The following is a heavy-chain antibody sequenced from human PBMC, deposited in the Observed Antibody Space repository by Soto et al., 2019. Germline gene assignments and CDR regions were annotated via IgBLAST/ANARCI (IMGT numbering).Heavy chain of an antibody. CDR3: ASDCDRNAFDI. D-gene: IGHD2-21*02. CDR1: GGSISSSSYY. J-gene: IGHJ3*02. V-gene: IGHV4-39*01. Sequence: QLQLQESGPGLVKPSETLSLTCTVSGGSISSSSYYWGWIRQPPGKGLEWIGSIYYSGSTYYNPSLKSRVTISVDTSKNQFSLKLSSVTAADTAVYYCASDCDRNAFDIWGQGTMVTVSS. CDR2: IYYSGST.